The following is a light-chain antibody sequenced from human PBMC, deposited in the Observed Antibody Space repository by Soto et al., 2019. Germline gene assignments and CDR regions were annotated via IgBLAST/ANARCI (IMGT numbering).Light chain of an antibody. CDR2: GAS. J-gene: IGKJ1*01. V-gene: IGKV3-15*01. CDR1: QRVSSS. CDR3: QQYNNWWT. Sequence: DILLTQSPDTLSVSPGERATLSCLASQRVSSSLAWYQQKPGQAPRLLIYGASTRATGIPARFSGSGSGTEFTLTISSLQSEDSAVYYCQQYNNWWTFGQGTKVDI.